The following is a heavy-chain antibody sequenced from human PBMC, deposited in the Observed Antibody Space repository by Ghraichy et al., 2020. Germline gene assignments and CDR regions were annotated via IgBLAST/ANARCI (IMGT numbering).Heavy chain of an antibody. CDR3: ARGKDGGHDY. CDR2: IKADGSTT. V-gene: IGHV3-74*01. D-gene: IGHD4-23*01. CDR1: GFTLSNYW. J-gene: IGHJ4*02. Sequence: LSLTCAASGFTLSNYWMFWVRQGPGKGLVWVLGIKADGSTTNYSDSARGRFTVSRDSAKNTLYLQMNSLRVDDTAVYYCARGKDGGHDYWGQGTLVTVSS.